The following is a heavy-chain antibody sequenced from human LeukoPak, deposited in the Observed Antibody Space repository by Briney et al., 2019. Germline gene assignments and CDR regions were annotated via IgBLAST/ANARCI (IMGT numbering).Heavy chain of an antibody. D-gene: IGHD3-22*01. CDR1: GFTFSSYS. V-gene: IGHV3-21*01. Sequence: GGSLRLSYAASGFTFSSYSMNWVRQAPGKGLEWVPSISSSSSYIYYADSVKGRFTISRDNAKNSLYLQMNSLRAEDTAVYYCARLERITMIVVVDPQDAFDIWGQGTMVTVSS. CDR2: ISSSSSYI. J-gene: IGHJ3*02. CDR3: ARLERITMIVVVDPQDAFDI.